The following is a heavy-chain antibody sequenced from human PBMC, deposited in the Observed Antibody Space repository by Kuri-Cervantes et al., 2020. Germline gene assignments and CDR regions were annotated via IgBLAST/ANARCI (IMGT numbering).Heavy chain of an antibody. D-gene: IGHD6-13*01. CDR3: ARGTLEQQLVLPDY. J-gene: IGHJ4*02. Sequence: GESLKISCAASGFTFSSYAMHWVRQAPGKGLEWVSSISSNSSYIYYADSVKGRFTISRDNAKNSLYLQMNSLGGEDTGVYYCARGTLEQQLVLPDYWGQGTLVTVSS. CDR2: ISSNSSYI. V-gene: IGHV3-21*03. CDR1: GFTFSSYA.